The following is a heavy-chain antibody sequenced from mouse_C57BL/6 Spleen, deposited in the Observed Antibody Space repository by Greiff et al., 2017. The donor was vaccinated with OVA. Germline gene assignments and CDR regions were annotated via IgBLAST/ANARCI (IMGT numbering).Heavy chain of an antibody. V-gene: IGHV1-53*01. D-gene: IGHD1-1*01. J-gene: IGHJ2*01. CDR1: GYTFTSYW. Sequence: QVQLQQSGTELVKPGASVKLSCKASGYTFTSYWMHWVKQRPGQGLEWIGNINPSTGGTNYNEKFKSKATLTVDKSSSTAYMQLSSLTSEDAAVYYCARGGFTTVVATDWGQGTTLTVSS. CDR2: INPSTGGT. CDR3: ARGGFTTVVATD.